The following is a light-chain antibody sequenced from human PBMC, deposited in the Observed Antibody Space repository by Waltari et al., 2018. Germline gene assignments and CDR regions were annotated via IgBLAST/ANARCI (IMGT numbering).Light chain of an antibody. CDR1: QSISGY. Sequence: CRASQSISGYLNWYQQKPGKAPTVLIYATSSLQSGVPSRFSGSGSGTDFTLTISSLQPEDFATYYCQQSYRTPPLTFGGGTKVEIK. CDR3: QQSYRTPPLT. V-gene: IGKV1-39*01. CDR2: ATS. J-gene: IGKJ4*01.